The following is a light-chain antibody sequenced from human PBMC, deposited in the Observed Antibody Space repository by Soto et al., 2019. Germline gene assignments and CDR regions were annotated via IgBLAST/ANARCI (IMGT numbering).Light chain of an antibody. J-gene: IGLJ1*01. CDR2: DVS. Sequence: LTQPASVSGSPGQSITISCTGTSSDVGGYNYVSWYQQHPGKAPKLMIYDVSNRPSGVSNRFSGSKSGNTASLTISGLQAEDEADYYCSSYTSSSTDYVFGTGTKVTVL. CDR3: SSYTSSSTDYV. V-gene: IGLV2-14*01. CDR1: SSDVGGYNY.